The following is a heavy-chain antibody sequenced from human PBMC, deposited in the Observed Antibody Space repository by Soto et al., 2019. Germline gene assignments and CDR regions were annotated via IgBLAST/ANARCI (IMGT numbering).Heavy chain of an antibody. Sequence: EVQLLESGGGLVQPGRSLRLSCTASGLNIDDYAMSWFRQAPGKGLEWVGFIRGKGYGGTTEYAASVKGRFIFSRDDSNSIAYLRMNSLSIEDTAIYYCATYGDPFGWFVLWGQGTLVTVSS. J-gene: IGHJ5*02. CDR3: ATYGDPFGWFVL. D-gene: IGHD4-17*01. CDR2: IRGKGYGGTT. V-gene: IGHV3-49*03. CDR1: GLNIDDYA.